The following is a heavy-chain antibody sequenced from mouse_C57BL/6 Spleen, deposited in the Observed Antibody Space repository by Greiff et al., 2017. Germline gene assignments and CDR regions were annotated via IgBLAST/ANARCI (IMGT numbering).Heavy chain of an antibody. J-gene: IGHJ4*01. CDR1: GYTFTSYW. CDR3: ARNYYGSSYAMDY. V-gene: IGHV1-55*01. Sequence: QVQLQQPGAELVKPGASVKMSCKASGYTFTSYWITWVKQRPGQGLEWIGDIYPGSGSTNYNEKFKSKATLTVDTPSSTAYMQLSSLTSEDSAVYYCARNYYGSSYAMDYWGQGTSVTVSS. CDR2: IYPGSGST. D-gene: IGHD1-1*01.